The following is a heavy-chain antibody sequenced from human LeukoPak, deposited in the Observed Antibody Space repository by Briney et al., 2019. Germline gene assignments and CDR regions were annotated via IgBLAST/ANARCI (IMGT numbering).Heavy chain of an antibody. J-gene: IGHJ4*02. D-gene: IGHD1-26*01. CDR3: ARAKWTPGSGSYFFDY. V-gene: IGHV4-39*01. CDR1: GGSISSSSYY. Sequence: PSETLSLTCTVSGGSISSSSYYWGWIRQPPGKGLEWIGSIYYSGSTYYNPSLKSRVTISVDTSKNQFSLKLSSVTAADTAVYYCARAKWTPGSGSYFFDYWGQRTLVTVSS. CDR2: IYYSGST.